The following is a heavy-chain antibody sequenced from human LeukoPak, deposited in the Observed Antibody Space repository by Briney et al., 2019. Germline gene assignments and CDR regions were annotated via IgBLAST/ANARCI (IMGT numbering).Heavy chain of an antibody. Sequence: SVKVSCKASGGTFSSYAISWVRQAPGQGLEWMGRIIPILGIANYAQKFQGRVTITADKSTSTAYMELSSLRSEDTAVYYCARGRDYGDYEDYFDYWGQGTLVTVSS. V-gene: IGHV1-69*04. CDR1: GGTFSSYA. CDR3: ARGRDYGDYEDYFDY. J-gene: IGHJ4*02. CDR2: IIPILGIA. D-gene: IGHD4-17*01.